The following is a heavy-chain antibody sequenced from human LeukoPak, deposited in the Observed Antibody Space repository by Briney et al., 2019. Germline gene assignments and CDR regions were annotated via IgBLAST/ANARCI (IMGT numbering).Heavy chain of an antibody. D-gene: IGHD2-15*01. CDR1: GFIFSSYG. CDR3: AGSDPVVVLASAPSYFDF. J-gene: IGHJ4*02. CDR2: ISGSSTFI. V-gene: IGHV3-21*01. Sequence: GGSLRLSCAASGFIFSSYGMNWVRQAPGKGLEWVSSISGSSTFIYYADSMKGRFTISRDNANSSLYLQINSLRDEDTAVYYCAGSDPVVVLASAPSYFDFWGLGTLVTVSS.